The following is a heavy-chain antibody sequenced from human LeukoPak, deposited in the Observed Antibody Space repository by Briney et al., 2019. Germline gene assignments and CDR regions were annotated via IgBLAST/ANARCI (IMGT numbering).Heavy chain of an antibody. V-gene: IGHV3-23*01. D-gene: IGHD5-18*01. Sequence: GGSLRLSCAASGFTFSSFAMNWVRQAPGKGLEWVSVVTDGGGSTYYADSVKGRFTISRDNSKNTLYLQMNSLRAEDTAVYYCTKDIFTAMGYGMDVWGQGTTVTVSS. J-gene: IGHJ6*02. CDR1: GFTFSSFA. CDR3: TKDIFTAMGYGMDV. CDR2: VTDGGGST.